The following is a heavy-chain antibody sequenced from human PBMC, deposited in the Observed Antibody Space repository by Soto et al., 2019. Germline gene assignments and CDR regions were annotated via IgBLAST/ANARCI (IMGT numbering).Heavy chain of an antibody. V-gene: IGHV1-69*12. J-gene: IGHJ6*02. CDR1: GGTFSRYS. CDR3: ASCLVTTYFSSSGMEV. D-gene: IGHD4-17*01. CDR2: IVPVFGTT. Sequence: QVQLVQSGAEVKKPGSSVKVSCKASGGTFSRYSISWVRQAPGQGLEWMGGIVPVFGTTNYAQKFQGRVTITADASTSKVYMELSSLTSDGTAVYYCASCLVTTYFSSSGMEVWGQGTTVTVSS.